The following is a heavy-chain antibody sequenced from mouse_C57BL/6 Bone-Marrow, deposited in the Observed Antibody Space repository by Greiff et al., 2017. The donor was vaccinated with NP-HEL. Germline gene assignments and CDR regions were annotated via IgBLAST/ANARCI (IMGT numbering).Heavy chain of an antibody. CDR2: IDPETGGR. Sequence: QVQLKQSGAELVRPGAAGTRACKAAGYTFTDDEMHWVKQTPVHGLEWIGAIDPETGGRAYNQKFKGKAILTADKSSSTAYMELRSLTSEDSAVYYCTSINTVVATELEYRGQGTTLTVSS. CDR3: TSINTVVATELEY. V-gene: IGHV1-15*01. D-gene: IGHD1-1*01. J-gene: IGHJ2*01. CDR1: GYTFTDDE.